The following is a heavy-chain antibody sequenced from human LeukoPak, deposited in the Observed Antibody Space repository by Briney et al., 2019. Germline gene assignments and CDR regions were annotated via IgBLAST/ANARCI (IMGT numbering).Heavy chain of an antibody. CDR2: IYTSGST. D-gene: IGHD3-10*01. J-gene: IGHJ6*03. V-gene: IGHV4-4*07. Sequence: SETLSLTCPVSGGSISSYYWSWIRQPAGKGLEWIGRIYTSGSTNYNPSLKSRVTMSVDTSKNQFSLKLSSVTAADTAVYYCAREFRQSSDYYYYYMDVWGKGTTVTVSS. CDR1: GGSISSYY. CDR3: AREFRQSSDYYYYYMDV.